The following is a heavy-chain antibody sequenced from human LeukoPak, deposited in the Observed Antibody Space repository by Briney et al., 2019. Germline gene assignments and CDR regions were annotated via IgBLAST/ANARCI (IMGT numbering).Heavy chain of an antibody. V-gene: IGHV4-59*08. CDR1: GGSISSYY. CDR3: ARRDVYYFYMDV. Sequence: SETLSLTCTVSGGSISSYYWSWIRQPPGKGLEWIGYIYYSGSTNYNPSLKSRVTISVDTSKNQFSLKLSSVTAADTAVYYCARRDVYYFYMDVWGKGTTVTVSS. CDR2: IYYSGST. J-gene: IGHJ6*03.